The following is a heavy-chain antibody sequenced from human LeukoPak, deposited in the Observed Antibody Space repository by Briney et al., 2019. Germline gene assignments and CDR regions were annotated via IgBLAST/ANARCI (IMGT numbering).Heavy chain of an antibody. CDR3: AKDRIAAALNYYGMDV. J-gene: IGHJ6*02. D-gene: IGHD6-13*01. Sequence: GGSLRLSCAASGFTFSSYSMNWVRQAPGKGLEWVSSISGSNSYIYYADSVKGRFTISRDNSKNTLYLQMNSLRAEDTAVYYCAKDRIAAALNYYGMDVWGQGTTVTVSS. CDR2: ISGSNSYI. CDR1: GFTFSSYS. V-gene: IGHV3-21*01.